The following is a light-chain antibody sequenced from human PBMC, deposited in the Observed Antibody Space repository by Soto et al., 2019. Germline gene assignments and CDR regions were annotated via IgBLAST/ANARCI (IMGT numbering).Light chain of an antibody. CDR2: GAS. CDR3: QQYANSPQT. V-gene: IGKV3-20*01. CDR1: QSFSSSY. J-gene: IGKJ1*01. Sequence: IVLTQSPGTLSLSPGERATLSCRASQSFSSSYLAWYQQRPGQAPRLLIYGASSRATGIPDRFSASGSGTDFTLTISRLEPEDFAVYYCQQYANSPQTFGQGTKVEIK.